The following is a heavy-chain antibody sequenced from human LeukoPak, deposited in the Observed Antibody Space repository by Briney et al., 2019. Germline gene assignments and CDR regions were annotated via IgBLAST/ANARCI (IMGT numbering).Heavy chain of an antibody. D-gene: IGHD6-19*01. CDR1: GFTFSSYW. V-gene: IGHV3-7*03. CDR2: IKEDGSEK. J-gene: IGHJ4*02. Sequence: QPGGSLRLSCAASGFTFSSYWMSWVRQAPGKGLEWVANIKEDGSEKYYVDSVKGRFTISRDNAKNSLYLQMNSLRAEDTAVYYCARDSVSSGWSSDTYYFDYWGQRTLVTVSS. CDR3: ARDSVSSGWSSDTYYFDY.